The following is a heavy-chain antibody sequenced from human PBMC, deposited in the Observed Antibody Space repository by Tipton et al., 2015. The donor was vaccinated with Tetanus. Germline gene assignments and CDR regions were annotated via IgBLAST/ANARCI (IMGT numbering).Heavy chain of an antibody. J-gene: IGHJ4*02. CDR1: GYTLIGFY. D-gene: IGHD3-3*01. V-gene: IGHV1-2*02. Sequence: QSGAEVKKPGASVKVSCKAYGYTLIGFYMHWVRQAPGQGLEWLGWITPNNGATNFAHNFQDRVTMTSDTSISTVYMELNRLRSDDSAVYYCARGSLRKGFLEWHFDYWGQGTLVTVYS. CDR2: ITPNNGAT. CDR3: ARGSLRKGFLEWHFDY.